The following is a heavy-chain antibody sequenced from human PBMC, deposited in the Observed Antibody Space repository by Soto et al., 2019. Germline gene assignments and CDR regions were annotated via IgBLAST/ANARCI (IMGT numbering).Heavy chain of an antibody. V-gene: IGHV3-30*18. CDR2: ISYDGSNK. D-gene: IGHD3-22*01. CDR3: AKEGYYDSSGYYGFDY. J-gene: IGHJ4*02. Sequence: VGSLRLSGVASGFTFSSYGMHWVRQAPGKGLEWVAVISYDGSNKYYADSVKGRFTISRDNSKNTLYLQMNSLRAEDTAVYYCAKEGYYDSSGYYGFDYWGQGTLVTVSS. CDR1: GFTFSSYG.